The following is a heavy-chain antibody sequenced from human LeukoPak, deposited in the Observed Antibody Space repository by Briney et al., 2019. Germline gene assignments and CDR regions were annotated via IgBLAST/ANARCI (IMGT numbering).Heavy chain of an antibody. V-gene: IGHV1-69*05. J-gene: IGHJ5*02. CDR3: ARTSIVGARFDP. D-gene: IGHD1-26*01. CDR2: IIPIFGTA. CDR1: GGTFSSYA. Sequence: SVKVSCKXSGGTFSSYAISWVRQAPGQGLEWMGGIIPIFGTANYAQKFQGRVTITTDESTSTAYMELSSLRSEDTAVYYCARTSIVGARFDPWGQGTLVTVSS.